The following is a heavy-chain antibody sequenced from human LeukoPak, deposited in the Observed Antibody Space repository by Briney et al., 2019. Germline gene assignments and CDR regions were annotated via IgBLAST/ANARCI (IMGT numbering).Heavy chain of an antibody. CDR3: SRESGAFSPFGY. CDR2: ISLSGHT. D-gene: IGHD1-26*01. CDR1: GGSISRTNW. V-gene: IGHV4-4*02. J-gene: IGHJ4*02. Sequence: SGTLSLTCDVSGGSISRTNWWSWVRPSPGQGLEWIGEISLSGHTNYNPSLQSRVTMSLGESKNQVSLDLASVTDADTAVYYCSRESGAFSPFGYWGQGTLVTVHS.